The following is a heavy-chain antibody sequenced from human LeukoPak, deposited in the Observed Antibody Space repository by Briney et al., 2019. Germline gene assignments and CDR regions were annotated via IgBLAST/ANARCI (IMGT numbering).Heavy chain of an antibody. CDR2: INSDGSST. CDR1: GFTFSSYW. D-gene: IGHD1-26*01. Sequence: RTGGSLRLSCAASGFTFSSYWMHWVRQAPGKGLVWVSRINSDGSSTSYADSVKGRFTISRDNAKNTLYLQMNSLRAEDTAVYYCARTGGIVGATEWAFDYWGQGTLVTVSS. V-gene: IGHV3-74*01. J-gene: IGHJ4*02. CDR3: ARTGGIVGATEWAFDY.